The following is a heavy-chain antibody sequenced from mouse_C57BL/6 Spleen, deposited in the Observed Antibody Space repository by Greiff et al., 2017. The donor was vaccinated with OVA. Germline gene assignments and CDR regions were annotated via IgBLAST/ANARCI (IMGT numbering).Heavy chain of an antibody. Sequence: QVQLKQPGAELVKPGASVKMSCKASGYTFTSYWITWVKQRPGQGLEWIGDIYPGSGSTNYNEKFKSKATLTVDTSSSTAYMQLSSLTSEDSAVYYCARGGSSPHYFDYWGQGTTLTVSS. CDR1: GYTFTSYW. CDR2: IYPGSGST. V-gene: IGHV1-55*01. J-gene: IGHJ2*01. CDR3: ARGGSSPHYFDY. D-gene: IGHD1-1*01.